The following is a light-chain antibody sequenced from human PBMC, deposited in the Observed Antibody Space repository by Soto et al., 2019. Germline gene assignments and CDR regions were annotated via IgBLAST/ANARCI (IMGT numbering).Light chain of an antibody. J-gene: IGLJ2*01. CDR2: ENI. CDR1: SSNIGDNY. CDR3: GTWDTSLNAVV. Sequence: QSVLTQPPSVSAAPGQRVTISCSGSSSNIGDNYVSWYQQLPGTAPKLLIYENIRRPSVIPDRFSASKSGTSATLGITGLQTGDEANYYCGTWDTSLNAVVSGGGTKLTVL. V-gene: IGLV1-51*02.